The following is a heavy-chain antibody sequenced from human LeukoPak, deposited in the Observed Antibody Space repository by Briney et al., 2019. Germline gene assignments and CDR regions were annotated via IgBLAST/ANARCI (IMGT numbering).Heavy chain of an antibody. CDR1: GFTFDDHG. V-gene: IGHV3-23*01. CDR3: ASPHCSATRCYSTHNY. J-gene: IGHJ4*02. Sequence: PGGSLRLSCAASGFTFDDHGMSWVRQAPGKGLEWVSAISGSGGSTYYADSVKGRFTISRDNAKNSLFLQMNSLRAEDTAVYYCASPHCSATRCYSTHNYWGQGTLVSVSP. CDR2: ISGSGGST. D-gene: IGHD2-2*01.